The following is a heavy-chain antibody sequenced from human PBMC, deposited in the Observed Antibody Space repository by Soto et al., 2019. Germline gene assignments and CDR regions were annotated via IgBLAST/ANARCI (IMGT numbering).Heavy chain of an antibody. Sequence: SETLSLTCTVSGASICGFYWSWIRKSAGKGLEWIGRIYATGTTDYNPSLKSRVMMSVDTSKKQFSLKLRSVTAADTAVYYCVRDGTKTLRDWFDPWGQGISVTLSS. CDR1: GASICGFY. J-gene: IGHJ5*02. D-gene: IGHD1-1*01. V-gene: IGHV4-4*07. CDR3: VRDGTKTLRDWFDP. CDR2: IYATGTT.